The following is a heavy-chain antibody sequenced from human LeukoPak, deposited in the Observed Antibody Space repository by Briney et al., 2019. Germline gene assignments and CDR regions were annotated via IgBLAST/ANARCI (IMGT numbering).Heavy chain of an antibody. D-gene: IGHD1-26*01. CDR3: ATSSGSYYY. J-gene: IGHJ4*02. V-gene: IGHV4-61*02. Sequence: SQTLSLTCTVSGGSISSGSYYWSWIRQPAGKGLEWIGRIYTSGSTNYNPSLKSRVTISVDTSKNQFSLKLSSVTAADTAVYYCATSSGSYYYWGQGTLVTISS. CDR2: IYTSGST. CDR1: GGSISSGSYY.